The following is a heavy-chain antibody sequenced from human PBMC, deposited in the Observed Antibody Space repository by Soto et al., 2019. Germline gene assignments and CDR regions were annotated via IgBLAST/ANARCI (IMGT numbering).Heavy chain of an antibody. D-gene: IGHD5-18*01. J-gene: IGHJ4*02. CDR3: VSGYSYGYFDY. CDR1: GGSFSGYY. CDR2: INHSGST. Sequence: SSETLSLTCAFYGGSFSGYYWSLIRQPPGKGLEWIGEINHSGSTNYNPSLKSRVAISVDTSKNQFSLKLSSVTAADTAVYSCVSGYSYGYFDYWGQGTLVTVSS. V-gene: IGHV4-34*01.